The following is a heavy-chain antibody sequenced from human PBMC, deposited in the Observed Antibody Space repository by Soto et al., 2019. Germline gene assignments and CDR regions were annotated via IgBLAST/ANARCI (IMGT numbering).Heavy chain of an antibody. Sequence: QVQLVESGGGVVQPGRSLRLSCAASGFTFSSYAMHWVRQAPGKGLEWVAVISYDGSNKYYADSVKGRFTISRENSKNTLYLQMNSLRAEDTAVYYCARQRVYYFDYWGQGTLVTVSS. J-gene: IGHJ4*02. CDR1: GFTFSSYA. V-gene: IGHV3-30-3*01. CDR3: ARQRVYYFDY. CDR2: ISYDGSNK. D-gene: IGHD2-8*01.